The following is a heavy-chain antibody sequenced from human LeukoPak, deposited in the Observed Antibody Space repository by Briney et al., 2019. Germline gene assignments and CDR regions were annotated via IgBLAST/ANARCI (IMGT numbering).Heavy chain of an antibody. CDR2: ISGSGGST. V-gene: IGHV3-23*01. D-gene: IGHD6-19*01. CDR1: GFTFSSYA. J-gene: IGHJ4*02. Sequence: GGSLRLSCAASGFTFSSYAMSWVRQAPGKGLEWVSAISGSGGSTYYADSVKGRFTISRDNSKNTPYLQMNSLRAEDTAVYYCAKIPYSSGWYDYWGQGTLVTVSS. CDR3: AKIPYSSGWYDY.